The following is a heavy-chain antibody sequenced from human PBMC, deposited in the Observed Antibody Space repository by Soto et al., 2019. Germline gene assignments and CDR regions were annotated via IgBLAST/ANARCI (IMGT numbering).Heavy chain of an antibody. CDR3: ASEMVRGVIPPQGYGMDV. D-gene: IGHD3-10*01. J-gene: IGHJ6*02. CDR2: INHSGST. Sequence: SETLSLTCAVYGGSFSGYYWSWIRQPPGKGLEWIGEINHSGSTNYNPPLKSRVTISVDTSKNQFSLKLSSVTAADTAVYYCASEMVRGVIPPQGYGMDVWGQGTTVTVSS. V-gene: IGHV4-34*01. CDR1: GGSFSGYY.